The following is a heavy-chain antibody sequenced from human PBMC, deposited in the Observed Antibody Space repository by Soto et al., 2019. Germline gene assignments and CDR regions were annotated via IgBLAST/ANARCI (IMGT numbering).Heavy chain of an antibody. CDR3: AKGDWDYIAGHLDY. D-gene: IGHD1-7*01. Sequence: VQLLESGGGLVQPGGSLRLSCAASGFTFTSCAMSWVRQAPGKGLEWVSAISGTAGNTHHADSVKGRFTISRDISKNTLYLQMNSLRAEDTAVYYCAKGDWDYIAGHLDYWGQGTLVTVSS. J-gene: IGHJ4*02. V-gene: IGHV3-23*01. CDR1: GFTFTSCA. CDR2: ISGTAGNT.